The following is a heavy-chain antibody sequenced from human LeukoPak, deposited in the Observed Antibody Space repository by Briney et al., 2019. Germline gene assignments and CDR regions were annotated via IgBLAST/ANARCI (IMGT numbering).Heavy chain of an antibody. V-gene: IGHV4-59*01. J-gene: IGHJ4*02. D-gene: IGHD1-14*01. CDR3: SRGGAAGLAD. CDR1: GASMSSYY. CDR2: IYSSGST. Sequence: PSETLSLTCTVSGASMSSYYWTWIRQHPGKGLEWIGYIYSSGSTNSNPSLKSRVTISVDTSKNQFSLNLSSVTAADTAVYYCSRGGAAGLADWGQGTLVTVYS.